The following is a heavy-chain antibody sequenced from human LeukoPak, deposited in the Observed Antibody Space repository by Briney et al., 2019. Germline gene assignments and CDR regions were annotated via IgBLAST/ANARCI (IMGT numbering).Heavy chain of an antibody. D-gene: IGHD3-3*01. CDR2: IKQDGSEK. CDR3: ARGHRAWSY. J-gene: IGHJ4*02. V-gene: IGHV3-7*01. CDR1: GFTFSNYW. Sequence: GGSLRLSCAASGFTFSNYWMGWVRQAPGKGLEWVANIKQDGSEKHYVDPVKGRFTISRDNAKNSLHPQMNSLRVDDTAVYYCARGHRAWSYWGQGTLVTVSS.